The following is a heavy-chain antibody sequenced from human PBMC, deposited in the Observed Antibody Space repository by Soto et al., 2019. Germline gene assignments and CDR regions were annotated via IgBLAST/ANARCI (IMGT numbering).Heavy chain of an antibody. J-gene: IGHJ4*02. CDR1: GFTFSTFA. CDR2: ISMSGADT. V-gene: IGHV3-23*01. CDR3: AKGKIRVTGYYYGIVDFDF. D-gene: IGHD3-22*01. Sequence: GGSLRLSCAASGFTFSTFAMSWVRQAPGKGLEWVSGISMSGADTTYAESVKGRFTISRDNAKNTLYLQLSSLTVEDTAVYYCAKGKIRVTGYYYGIVDFDFWGQGTLVTVSS.